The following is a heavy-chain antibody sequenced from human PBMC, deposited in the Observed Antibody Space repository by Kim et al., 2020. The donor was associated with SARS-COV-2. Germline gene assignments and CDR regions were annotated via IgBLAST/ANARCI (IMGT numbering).Heavy chain of an antibody. CDR3: AKVVVMDDYNYYYYYGMDV. J-gene: IGHJ6*02. D-gene: IGHD3-16*01. CDR2: ISGGGVNK. Sequence: WGSLRLSCAASGFTFDIYAMSWVRQAPGKGLEWVSVISGGGVNKFYADSVRGRFTISRDNSKNTLLLQMNSLRDEDTALYYCAKVVVMDDYNYYYYYGMDVWGQGTTVTVSS. V-gene: IGHV3-23*01. CDR1: GFTFDIYA.